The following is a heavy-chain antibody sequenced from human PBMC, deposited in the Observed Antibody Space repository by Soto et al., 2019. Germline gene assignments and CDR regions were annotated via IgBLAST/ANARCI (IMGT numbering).Heavy chain of an antibody. CDR3: ARDRYQYNCNYYFDY. D-gene: IGHD1-7*01. CDR1: GFTFSSYA. J-gene: IGHJ4*02. V-gene: IGHV3-30-3*01. CDR2: ISYDGSNK. Sequence: QVQLVESGGGVVQPGRSLRLSCAASGFTFSSYAMHWVRQAPGKGLEWVAVISYDGSNKYYADSVKGRFTISRDNSKNTLYLQMNSLRAEDTAVYYCARDRYQYNCNYYFDYWGQGTLVTVSS.